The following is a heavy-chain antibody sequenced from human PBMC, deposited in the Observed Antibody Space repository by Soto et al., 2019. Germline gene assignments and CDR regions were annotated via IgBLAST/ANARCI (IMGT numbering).Heavy chain of an antibody. CDR1: GGSISSGDYY. CDR2: IYYSGST. Sequence: HVQLQESGPGLVKPSQTLALTCTVSGGSISSGDYYWSWIRQPPGKGLEWIGYIYYSGSTYYNPSVKSRVTLSVDRSKNQFSLKLSTVTAADTAVYYCARVRAYYFDYWGQGTLVTVSS. CDR3: ARVRAYYFDY. J-gene: IGHJ4*02. V-gene: IGHV4-30-4*01.